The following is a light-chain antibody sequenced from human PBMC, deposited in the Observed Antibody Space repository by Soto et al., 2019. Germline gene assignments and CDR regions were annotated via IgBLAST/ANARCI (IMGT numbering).Light chain of an antibody. J-gene: IGKJ1*01. Sequence: EIVMTQCPATLSVSQGERATVSCRASQSVRSNLAWYQQKPGQAPRLLIYGASTRATGIPARFSGSGSGTEFTLIISSLQSEDFAVYYCQQYNNWPPWTFGQGTKVDIK. CDR3: QQYNNWPPWT. CDR1: QSVRSN. CDR2: GAS. V-gene: IGKV3-15*01.